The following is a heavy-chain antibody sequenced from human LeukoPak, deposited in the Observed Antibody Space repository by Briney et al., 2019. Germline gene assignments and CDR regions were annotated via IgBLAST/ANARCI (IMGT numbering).Heavy chain of an antibody. J-gene: IGHJ4*02. CDR3: AKVMVRGVNPGVYFDY. CDR1: GFPFSSYG. D-gene: IGHD3-10*01. V-gene: IGHV3-30*18. CDR2: ISYDGSNK. Sequence: GRSLRLSCAASGFPFSSYGMHWVRQAPGKGLEWVAVISYDGSNKYYADSVKGRFTISRDNSKNTLYLQMNSLRAEDTAVYYCAKVMVRGVNPGVYFDYWGQGTLVTVSS.